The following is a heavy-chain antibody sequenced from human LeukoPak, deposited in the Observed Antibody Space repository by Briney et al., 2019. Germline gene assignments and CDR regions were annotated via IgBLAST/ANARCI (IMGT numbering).Heavy chain of an antibody. CDR3: ARDSLGYCSGGSCYSGAFDI. J-gene: IGHJ3*02. V-gene: IGHV1-69*04. CDR1: GGTFSSYA. Sequence: ASVKVSCKASGGTFSSYAISWVRQAPGQALEWMGRIIPILGIANYAQKFQGRVTITADKSTSTAYMELSSLRSEDTAVYYCARDSLGYCSGGSCYSGAFDIWGKGTMVTVSS. CDR2: IIPILGIA. D-gene: IGHD2-15*01.